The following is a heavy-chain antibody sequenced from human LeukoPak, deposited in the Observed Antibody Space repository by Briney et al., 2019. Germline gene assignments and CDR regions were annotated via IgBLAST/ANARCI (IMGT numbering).Heavy chain of an antibody. V-gene: IGHV4-31*11. CDR1: GGSFGAHS. CDR3: ARDYRPYSSSWYYDY. CDR2: IYYSGST. D-gene: IGHD6-13*01. Sequence: SQTLSLTCAIYGGSFGAHSWTWIRQHPGKGLEWIGNIYYSGSTYYNPSLKSRVTISLDTSKNQFSLKLSSVTAADTAVYYCARDYRPYSSSWYYDYWGQGTLVTVSS. J-gene: IGHJ4*02.